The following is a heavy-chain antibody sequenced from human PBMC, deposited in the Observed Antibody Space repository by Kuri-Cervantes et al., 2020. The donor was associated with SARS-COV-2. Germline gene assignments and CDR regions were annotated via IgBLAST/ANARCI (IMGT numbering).Heavy chain of an antibody. CDR1: GFTVSSNY. V-gene: IGHV3-53*01. J-gene: IGHJ4*02. CDR3: ARPAETGTRFDY. Sequence: ETLSLTCAASGFTVSSNYMSWVRQAPGKGLEWVSVIYSGGSTYYADSVKGRFTISRDNAKNSLYLQMNSQRAEDTAVYYCARPAETGTRFDYWGQGTLVTVSS. D-gene: IGHD1-1*01. CDR2: IYSGGST.